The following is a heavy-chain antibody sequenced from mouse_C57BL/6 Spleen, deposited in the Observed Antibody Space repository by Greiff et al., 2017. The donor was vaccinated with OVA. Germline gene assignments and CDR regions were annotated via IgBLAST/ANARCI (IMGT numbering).Heavy chain of an antibody. D-gene: IGHD4-1*01. J-gene: IGHJ1*03. CDR3: ARRDWDGRYFDV. CDR2: IYPGDGDT. V-gene: IGHV1-82*01. Sequence: QVQLQQSGPELVKPGASVKISCKASGYAFSSSWMNWVKQRPGKGLEWIGRIYPGDGDTNYNGKFKGKATLTADKSSSTAYMQLSSLTSEDSAVYFCARRDWDGRYFDVWGTGTTVTVSS. CDR1: GYAFSSSW.